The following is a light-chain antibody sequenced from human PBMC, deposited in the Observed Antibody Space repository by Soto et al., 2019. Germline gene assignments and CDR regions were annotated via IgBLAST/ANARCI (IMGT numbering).Light chain of an antibody. V-gene: IGLV1-44*01. CDR1: SSNIGVNT. J-gene: IGLJ2*01. CDR3: ASWDDSLHGVT. Sequence: QPVLTQPPSASATPGQGVTISCSGGSSNIGVNTVNWYQHLPGTAPKLLIHTNNRRPSGVPDRFSGSKSGTSASLAISGRQSEDEADYYCASWDDSLHGVTFGGGTQLTVL. CDR2: TNN.